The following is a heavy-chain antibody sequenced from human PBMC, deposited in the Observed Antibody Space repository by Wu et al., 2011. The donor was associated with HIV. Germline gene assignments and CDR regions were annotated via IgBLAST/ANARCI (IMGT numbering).Heavy chain of an antibody. CDR3: ARCNRHGDYYDSSFDY. D-gene: IGHD3-22*01. Sequence: VQLVQSGAEVKKPGESLKISCKGSGYSFTNYWIGWVRQMPGKGLEWMGFIYPDDSDTRYSPSFQGQVTISADKSISTAYVQWSSLKASDTAMYYCARCNRHGDYYDSSFDYWGQGSLVTVSS. J-gene: IGHJ4*02. V-gene: IGHV5-51*03. CDR2: IYPDDSDT. CDR1: GYSFTNYW.